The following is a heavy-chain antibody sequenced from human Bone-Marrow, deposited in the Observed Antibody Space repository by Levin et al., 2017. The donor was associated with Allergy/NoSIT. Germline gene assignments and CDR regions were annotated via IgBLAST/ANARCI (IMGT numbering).Heavy chain of an antibody. D-gene: IGHD2-2*01. CDR3: TRRSTRTAAGMDV. Sequence: GGSLRLSCAVSGFTFSDSAVHWVRQTSGKGLEWVGLIRSQTNTYATAYAASVKGRFTVSRDDSKNTAYLRMNSLKTEDTAVYYCTRRSTRTAAGMDVWGQGTTVTVSS. V-gene: IGHV3-73*01. J-gene: IGHJ6*02. CDR1: GFTFSDSA. CDR2: IRSQTNTYAT.